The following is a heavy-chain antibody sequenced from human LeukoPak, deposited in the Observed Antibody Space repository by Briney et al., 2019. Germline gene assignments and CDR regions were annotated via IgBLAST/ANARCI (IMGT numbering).Heavy chain of an antibody. CDR3: AIEYGSDFYYYYYGMDV. CDR2: IIPILGIA. D-gene: IGHD3-10*01. V-gene: IGHV1-69*04. J-gene: IGHJ6*02. CDR1: GGIFSSYA. Sequence: SVKVSCKASGGIFSSYAISCVRQAPGQGLEWMGRIIPILGIANYAQKFQGRVTITADKSTSTAYMELSSLRSEDTAVYYCAIEYGSDFYYYYYGMDVWGQGTTVTVSS.